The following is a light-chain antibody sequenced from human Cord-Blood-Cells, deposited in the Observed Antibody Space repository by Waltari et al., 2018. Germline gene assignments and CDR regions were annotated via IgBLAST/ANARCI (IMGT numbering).Light chain of an antibody. V-gene: IGKV3-20*01. CDR1: QGVSMY. CDR2: PAS. J-gene: IGKJ1*01. Sequence: ELVLTRSPGTLSSSGGEGATLTCRASQGVSMYLAWYQQKPGQAPRLLIYPASSRATGIPDRFSGSGSGTDFSLTISRLEPEDVAMYYCQKYESLPATFGQGTKVEIK. CDR3: QKYESLPAT.